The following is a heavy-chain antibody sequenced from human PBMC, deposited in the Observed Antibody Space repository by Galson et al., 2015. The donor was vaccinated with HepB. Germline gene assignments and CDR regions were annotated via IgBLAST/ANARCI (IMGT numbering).Heavy chain of an antibody. CDR1: GFTFSSYA. V-gene: IGHV3-30*04. CDR3: ARDNYITMVRGATDGWFDP. CDR2: ISYDGSNK. D-gene: IGHD3-10*01. Sequence: SLRLSCAASGFTFSSYAMHWVRQAPGKELEWVAVISYDGSNKYYAGSVKGRFTISRDNSKNTLYLQMNSLRAEDTAVYYCARDNYITMVRGATDGWFDPWGQGTLVTVSS. J-gene: IGHJ5*02.